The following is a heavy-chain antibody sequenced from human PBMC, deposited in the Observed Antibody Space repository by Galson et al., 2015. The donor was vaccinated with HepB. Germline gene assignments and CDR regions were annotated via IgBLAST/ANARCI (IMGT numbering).Heavy chain of an antibody. CDR2: IYYRSKWDN. J-gene: IGHJ6*02. CDR1: GYSASSNIAA. Sequence: CLIPGYSASSNIAARYWIRQSPSRGLEWLGRIYYRSKWDNDYAVVVKSRISINPDTSKNQFSLQLHSVTPEDTAVYYCDRGTRYCTNGVGYIELGPYYYGMNVWGQGTTVTVSS. V-gene: IGHV6-1*01. D-gene: IGHD2-8*01. CDR3: DRGTRYCTNGVGYIELGPYYYGMNV.